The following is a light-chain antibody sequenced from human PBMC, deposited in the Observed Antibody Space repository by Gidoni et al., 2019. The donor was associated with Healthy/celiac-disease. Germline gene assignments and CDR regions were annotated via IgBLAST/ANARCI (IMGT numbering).Light chain of an antibody. V-gene: IGKV1-33*01. CDR1: QDISNY. J-gene: IGKJ2*01. Sequence: DLQIPQSPSSLSAYVGDRVTINCQASQDISNYLNWYQQKPGKAPKLLIYDASNLETGVPSRFSGSGSGTDFNFNISSLQPEDIATYYCKQYDNLPYTFGQGTKLEIK. CDR3: KQYDNLPYT. CDR2: DAS.